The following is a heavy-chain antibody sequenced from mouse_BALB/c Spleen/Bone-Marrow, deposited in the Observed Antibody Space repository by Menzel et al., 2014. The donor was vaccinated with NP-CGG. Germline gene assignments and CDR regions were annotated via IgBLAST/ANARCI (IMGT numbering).Heavy chain of an antibody. CDR2: IDPSDSYT. D-gene: IGHD2-4*01. J-gene: IGHJ1*01. CDR1: GYTFXSYW. CDR3: TRGDYDWYFDV. V-gene: IGHV1S127*01. Sequence: VQLQQSGAELVKPGASVKMSCKASGYTFXSYWMHWVKQRPGQGLEWIGVIDPSDSYTSYNQKFKGKATLTVDTSSSTAYMQLSSLTSEGSAVYYCTRGDYDWYFDVWGAGTTVTVSS.